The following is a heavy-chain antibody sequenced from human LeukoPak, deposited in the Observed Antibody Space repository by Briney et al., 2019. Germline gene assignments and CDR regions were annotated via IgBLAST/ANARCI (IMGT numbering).Heavy chain of an antibody. J-gene: IGHJ4*02. Sequence: PGRSLRLSCAASGFTFSSYAMHWVRQAPGKGLEWVAVISYDGSNKYYADSVKGRFTISRDNSKNTLYLQMNSLRAEDTAVYYCARGYSSSWYGGLVYWGQGTLATVSS. CDR1: GFTFSSYA. CDR3: ARGYSSSWYGGLVY. V-gene: IGHV3-30-3*01. CDR2: ISYDGSNK. D-gene: IGHD6-13*01.